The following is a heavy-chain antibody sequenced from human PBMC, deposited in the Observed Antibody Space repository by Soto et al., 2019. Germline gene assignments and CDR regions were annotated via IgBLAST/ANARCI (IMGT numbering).Heavy chain of an antibody. D-gene: IGHD5-18*01. CDR1: GGSVSSGFYY. Sequence: QVQLQESRPGLVKPSETLSLTCTVSGGSVSSGFYYWTWLRQSSGKGPEWIGYIYYSGTTSYNPTLKSRFTMSRETSKTLFSLELNAVTAADTAVYYCARGRYSYGHFGFWGRGTLVTVSS. CDR2: IYYSGTT. J-gene: IGHJ4*02. V-gene: IGHV4-61*01. CDR3: ARGRYSYGHFGF.